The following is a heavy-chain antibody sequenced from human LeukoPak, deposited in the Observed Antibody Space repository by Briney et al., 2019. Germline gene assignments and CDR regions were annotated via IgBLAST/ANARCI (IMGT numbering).Heavy chain of an antibody. Sequence: SDTLSLPCTVSGGSISSHYWSWIRQPGGEGLEWIGCIYTSGSTNYNPSLKSRVTISVDTSKNQFSLKLSSVTAADTAVYYCARGPTMIVVDRAFDIWGQGTMVTVSS. CDR2: IYTSGST. CDR3: ARGPTMIVVDRAFDI. CDR1: GGSISSHY. J-gene: IGHJ3*02. V-gene: IGHV4-4*07. D-gene: IGHD3-22*01.